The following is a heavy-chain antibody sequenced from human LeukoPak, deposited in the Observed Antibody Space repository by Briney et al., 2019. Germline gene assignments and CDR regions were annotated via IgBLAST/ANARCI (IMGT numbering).Heavy chain of an antibody. V-gene: IGHV3-21*01. CDR1: GFTFSSYS. CDR3: AIFAYGSGLSPGPMLDY. J-gene: IGHJ4*02. CDR2: ISSSSSYI. Sequence: GGSLRLSCAASGFTFSSYSMNWVRQAPGKGLEWVSPISSSSSYIYYADSVKGRFTISRDNAKNSLYLQMNSLRAEDTAVYYCAIFAYGSGLSPGPMLDYWGQGTLVTVSS. D-gene: IGHD3-10*01.